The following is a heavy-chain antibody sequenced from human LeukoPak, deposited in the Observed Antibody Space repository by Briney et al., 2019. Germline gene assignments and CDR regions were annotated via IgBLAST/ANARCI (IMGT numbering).Heavy chain of an antibody. J-gene: IGHJ5*02. Sequence: SETLSLTCTVSGGSISGYYWSWIRQPPGKALEWIAYIDYTGDTNSSPSLKSRVTISVDTSKNQFSLRLNSVTAAETAFYYCARHPPGLRYFDPWGQGTLVTVSS. CDR1: GGSISGYY. D-gene: IGHD3-9*01. CDR2: IDYTGDT. CDR3: ARHPPGLRYFDP. V-gene: IGHV4-59*08.